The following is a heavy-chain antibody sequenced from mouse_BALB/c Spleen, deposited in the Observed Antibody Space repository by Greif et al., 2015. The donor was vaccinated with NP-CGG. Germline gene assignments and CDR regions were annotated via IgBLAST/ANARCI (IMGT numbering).Heavy chain of an antibody. D-gene: IGHD2-1*01. CDR2: IYPYNGGT. CDR1: GYTFTDYN. V-gene: IGHV1S29*02. J-gene: IGHJ2*01. Sequence: SGPELVKPEASVKTSCKASGYTFTDYNMHWVKQSHGKSLEWIGYIYPYNGGTGYNQKFKSKATLTVDNSSSTAYMELRSLTSEDSAVYYCARNYGIDYWGQGTTLTVSS. CDR3: ARNYGIDY.